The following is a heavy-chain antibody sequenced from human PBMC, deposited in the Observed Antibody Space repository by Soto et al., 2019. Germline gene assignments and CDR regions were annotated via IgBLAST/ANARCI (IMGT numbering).Heavy chain of an antibody. Sequence: QITLKESGPTLVKPTQTLTLTCTLSGFSLSTSGVSVGWIRHPPGKAVEWLALIYWDDDKRYSPSLKNRLAITKDTSRDQVVLTMTNMDPVDTATYYCAHRRDFFNWWGQGTLVTVSS. D-gene: IGHD3-3*01. V-gene: IGHV2-5*02. CDR1: GFSLSTSGVS. CDR2: IYWDDDK. J-gene: IGHJ4*02. CDR3: AHRRDFFNW.